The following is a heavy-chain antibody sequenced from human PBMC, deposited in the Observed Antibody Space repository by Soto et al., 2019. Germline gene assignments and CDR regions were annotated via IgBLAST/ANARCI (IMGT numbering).Heavy chain of an antibody. CDR2: ISAYNGNT. V-gene: IGHV1-18*01. Sequence: GASVKVSCKASGYTFTSYGSSWVRQAPGQGLEWMGWISAYNGNTNYAQKLQGRVTMTTDTSTSTAYMELRSLRSDDTAVYYCARDRAAYYDFWSGYEGRFDPWGQGTLVTVSS. J-gene: IGHJ5*02. D-gene: IGHD3-3*01. CDR3: ARDRAAYYDFWSGYEGRFDP. CDR1: GYTFTSYG.